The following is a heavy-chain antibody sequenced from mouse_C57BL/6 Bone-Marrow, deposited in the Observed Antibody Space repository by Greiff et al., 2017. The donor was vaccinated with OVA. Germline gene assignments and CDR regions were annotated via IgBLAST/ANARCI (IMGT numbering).Heavy chain of an antibody. CDR3: ARWGSSYVAWFAY. V-gene: IGHV1-64*01. Sequence: QVQLQQPGAELVKPGASVKLSCKASGYTFTSYWMHWVKQRPGQGLEWIGMIHPNSGSTNYNEKFKSKATLTVDKSSSTAYMQLSSLTSEDSAVYYCARWGSSYVAWFAYWGQGTLVTVSA. J-gene: IGHJ3*01. D-gene: IGHD1-1*01. CDR2: IHPNSGST. CDR1: GYTFTSYW.